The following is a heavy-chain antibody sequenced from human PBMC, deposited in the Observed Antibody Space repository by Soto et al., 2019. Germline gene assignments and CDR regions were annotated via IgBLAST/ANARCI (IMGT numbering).Heavy chain of an antibody. Sequence: QVQLQESGPGLVKPSETLSLSCTVSGGSISSFYWSWIRQSPGKGLEWIGHVYNGGATTYNPSLMSRVTVSADASKKEFSLRLTSVTAADSAVYYCAGTLDIPTTYYYCGMDVWGQGTTVTVSS. V-gene: IGHV4-59*12. D-gene: IGHD2-21*01. CDR1: GGSISSFY. CDR2: VYNGGAT. J-gene: IGHJ6*02. CDR3: AGTLDIPTTYYYCGMDV.